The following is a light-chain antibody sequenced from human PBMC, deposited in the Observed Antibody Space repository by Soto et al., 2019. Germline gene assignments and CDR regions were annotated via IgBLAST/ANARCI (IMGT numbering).Light chain of an antibody. CDR2: GNS. V-gene: IGLV1-40*01. J-gene: IGLJ2*01. CDR3: QSFDSTLSGWV. CDR1: SSNIGAGYD. Sequence: QPVLTQPPSVSGAPGQRVTISCTGSSSNIGAGYDVHWYQQLPGTAPKLLIYGNSNRPSGVPDRFSGSKSGTSASLAITGLRAEDGADYYCQSFDSTLSGWVFGGGTKPPVL.